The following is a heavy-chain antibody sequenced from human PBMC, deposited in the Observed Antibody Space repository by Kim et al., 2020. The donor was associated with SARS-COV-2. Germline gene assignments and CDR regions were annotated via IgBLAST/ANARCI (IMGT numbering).Heavy chain of an antibody. CDR2: MKQDGSEK. V-gene: IGHV3-7*01. CDR3: ARGAVAPRFITMVRGVTPRPFDY. D-gene: IGHD3-10*01. Sequence: GGSLRLSCAASGFTFSSYWMSWVRQAPGKGLEWVANMKQDGSEKYYVDSVKGRFTISRDNAKNSLYLQMNSLRAEDTAVYYCARGAVAPRFITMVRGVTPRPFDYWGQGTLVTVSS. J-gene: IGHJ4*02. CDR1: GFTFSSYW.